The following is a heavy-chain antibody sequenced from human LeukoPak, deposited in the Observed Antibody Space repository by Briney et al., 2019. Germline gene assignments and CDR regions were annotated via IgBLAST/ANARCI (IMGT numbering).Heavy chain of an antibody. Sequence: SETLSLTCAVYGGSFSGYYWSWIRQPPGKGLEWIGEINHSGSTNYNPSLKSRVTISVDTSKNQFSLRLRSVTAADTAVFYCARRGQISSSRVFDLWGQGTLVTVSP. CDR1: GGSFSGYY. V-gene: IGHV4-34*01. D-gene: IGHD6-13*01. CDR2: INHSGST. CDR3: ARRGQISSSRVFDL. J-gene: IGHJ5*02.